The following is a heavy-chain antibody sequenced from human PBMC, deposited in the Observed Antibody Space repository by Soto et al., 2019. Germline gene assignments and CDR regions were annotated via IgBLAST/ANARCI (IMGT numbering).Heavy chain of an antibody. J-gene: IGHJ4*01. CDR1: GGSISDYF. CDR2: IYYSGST. Sequence: SETLSLTCTVSGGSISDYFWSWIRQPPGKGLEWIGYIYYSGSTNYNPSLKSRVTISVDTSKNQFSLKLSSVTAADTAMYYCAGADYGGHSKYYFALWGHGTLVTVSS. CDR3: AGADYGGHSKYYFAL. D-gene: IGHD4-17*01. V-gene: IGHV4-59*01.